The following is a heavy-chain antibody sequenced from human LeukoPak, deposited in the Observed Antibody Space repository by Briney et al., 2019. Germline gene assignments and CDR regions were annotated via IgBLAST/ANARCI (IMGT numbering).Heavy chain of an antibody. Sequence: ASVKVSCKASGYTFTSYYMHWVRQAPGQGLEWMGIINPSGGSTSYAQKFQGRVTMTRDTSTSTVYMELSSLRSEDTAVYYCARGPSIFGVVIIVSPFDYWGKGTLVTVSS. CDR1: GYTFTSYY. D-gene: IGHD3-3*01. V-gene: IGHV1-46*01. CDR2: INPSGGST. CDR3: ARGPSIFGVVIIVSPFDY. J-gene: IGHJ4*02.